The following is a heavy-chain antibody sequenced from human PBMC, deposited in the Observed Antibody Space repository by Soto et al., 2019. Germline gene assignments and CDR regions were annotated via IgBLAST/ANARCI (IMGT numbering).Heavy chain of an antibody. V-gene: IGHV4-39*01. CDR2: IYYSGST. Sequence: QLQLQESGPGLVKPSETLSLTCTVYGGSISSSRYYWGWVRQPPGKGLEWIGSIYYSGSTYYNPSLKSRVTISVDTSKNQFSLKLSSVTAADTAVYYCARTRAVWFDPWGQGTLVTVSS. CDR3: ARTRAVWFDP. D-gene: IGHD6-19*01. CDR1: GGSISSSRYY. J-gene: IGHJ5*02.